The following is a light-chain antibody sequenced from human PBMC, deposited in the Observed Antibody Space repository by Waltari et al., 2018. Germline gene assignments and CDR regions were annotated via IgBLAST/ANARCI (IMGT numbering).Light chain of an antibody. CDR2: DAS. Sequence: DIPMTQSPSSLSTSVGDRVTITCQATRDINKYLNWYLKKPGKAPRLLIYDASALETGVPSRFSGSGSGRDFTLTITSLQPEDIGTYFCQQHRDLPPTFGQGTRLEI. CDR1: RDINKY. V-gene: IGKV1-33*01. J-gene: IGKJ5*01. CDR3: QQHRDLPPT.